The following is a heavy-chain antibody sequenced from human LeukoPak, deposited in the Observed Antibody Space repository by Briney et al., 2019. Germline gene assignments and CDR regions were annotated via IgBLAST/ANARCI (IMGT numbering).Heavy chain of an antibody. J-gene: IGHJ4*02. CDR2: IYYSGST. V-gene: IGHV4-59*08. CDR3: ARHFSPCPICTLMVYALGYFDY. Sequence: SETLSLTCTVSGGSISSYYWSWIRQPPGKGLEWIGYIYYSGSTNYNPSLKSRVTISVDTSKNQFSLKLSSVTAADTAVYYCARHFSPCPICTLMVYALGYFDYWGQGTLVTVSS. CDR1: GGSISSYY. D-gene: IGHD2-8*01.